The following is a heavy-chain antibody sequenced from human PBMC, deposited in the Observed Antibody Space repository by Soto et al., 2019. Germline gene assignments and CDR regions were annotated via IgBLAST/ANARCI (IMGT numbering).Heavy chain of an antibody. Sequence: GGSLRLSCSASGFTFSSYAMSWVRQAPGKGLEWVSAISGSGGSTYYADSVKGRFTISRDNSKNTLYLQMNRLRAEDTAVYYCARSRAYITYWGRGSLVTVSS. CDR3: ARSRAYITY. CDR1: GFTFSSYA. D-gene: IGHD3-16*01. J-gene: IGHJ4*01. CDR2: ISGSGGST. V-gene: IGHV3-23*01.